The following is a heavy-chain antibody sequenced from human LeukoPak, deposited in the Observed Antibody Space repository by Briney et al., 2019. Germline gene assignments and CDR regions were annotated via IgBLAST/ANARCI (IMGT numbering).Heavy chain of an antibody. D-gene: IGHD3-22*01. CDR1: GGSISSYY. V-gene: IGHV4-59*01. J-gene: IGHJ5*02. CDR3: ARETYYYDSSAGAWFDP. CDR2: IYYSGST. Sequence: SETLSLTCTVSGGSISSYYWSWIRQPPGKGLEWIGYIYYSGSTNYNPSLMSRVTISVDTSKNQFSLKLSSVTAADTAVYYCARETYYYDSSAGAWFDPWGQGTLVTVSS.